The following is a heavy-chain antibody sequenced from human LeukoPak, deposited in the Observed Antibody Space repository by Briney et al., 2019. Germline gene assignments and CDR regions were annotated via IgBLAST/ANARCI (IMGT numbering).Heavy chain of an antibody. V-gene: IGHV3-23*01. CDR3: AKSRSGSANWALQIFDN. J-gene: IGHJ4*02. CDR2: ITVSGDET. Sequence: GGSLRLSCAASGFTFGSHAMSWVRQAPGKGLEWVSLITVSGDETYYADSVKGRFTISRDNSKNTLYLQMNSLRAEDTAVYFCAKSRSGSANWALQIFDNWGQGTLVTVSS. D-gene: IGHD1-1*01. CDR1: GFTFGSHA.